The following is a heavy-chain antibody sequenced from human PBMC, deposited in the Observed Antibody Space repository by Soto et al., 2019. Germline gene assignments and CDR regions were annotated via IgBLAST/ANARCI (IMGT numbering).Heavy chain of an antibody. CDR2: INSDGSST. D-gene: IGHD5-12*01. J-gene: IGHJ4*02. V-gene: IGHV3-74*01. CDR3: ARDRPAGYRVATIFDY. Sequence: EVQLVESGGGLVQPGGSLRLSCAASGFTFSSYWMHWVRQAPGKGLVWVSRINSDGSSTSYADSVKGRFTISRDNAKKTLYLQMNSLRAEDTAVYYCARDRPAGYRVATIFDYWGQGTLVTVSS. CDR1: GFTFSSYW.